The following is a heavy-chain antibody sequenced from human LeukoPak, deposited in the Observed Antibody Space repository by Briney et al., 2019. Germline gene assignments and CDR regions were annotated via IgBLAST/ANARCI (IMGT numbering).Heavy chain of an antibody. CDR2: ISSRSSTI. CDR1: GFIFNDYS. CDR3: TRETAFDF. J-gene: IGHJ3*01. V-gene: IGHV3-48*04. Sequence: GGSLRLSCVGSGFIFNDYSMNWVRQAPGKGPEWVSYISSRSSTIYYADSVKGRFTISRDNPKNSLYLQMNSLRAEDSAVYYCTRETAFDFWGQGTVVTVSS.